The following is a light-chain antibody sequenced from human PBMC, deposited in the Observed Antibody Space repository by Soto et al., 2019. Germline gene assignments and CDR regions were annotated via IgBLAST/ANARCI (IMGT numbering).Light chain of an antibody. J-gene: IGKJ3*01. CDR3: QQRSNWPLT. V-gene: IGKV3-11*01. CDR2: DAS. CDR1: QSVSSY. Sequence: EIVLTQSPATLSLSPGERATLSCRASQSVSSYLAWYQQKPGQAPRLLIYDASNRATGIPARFSGSGSGTDFSRTISSLEPEEFAVYYCQQRSNWPLTFGPGTKVDIK.